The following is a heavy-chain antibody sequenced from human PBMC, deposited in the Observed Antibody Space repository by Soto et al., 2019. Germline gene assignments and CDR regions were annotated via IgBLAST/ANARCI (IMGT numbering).Heavy chain of an antibody. CDR3: GKERRGSGWSVCNF. D-gene: IGHD6-19*01. CDR1: GFTFRDYA. CDR2: ISGNGNSA. V-gene: IGHV3-23*01. J-gene: IGHJ4*02. Sequence: AQLLESGGDLVQPGGSLRLSCAASGFTFRDYAMNWVRQAPGKGLEWVADISGNGNSARHADSVKGRFTISRDNSQNMLYLNMNSLRVDDTAIYYCGKERRGSGWSVCNFWGQGTLVTVSS.